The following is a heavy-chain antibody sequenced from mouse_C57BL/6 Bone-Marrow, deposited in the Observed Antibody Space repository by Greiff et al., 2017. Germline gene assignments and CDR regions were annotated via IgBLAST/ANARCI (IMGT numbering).Heavy chain of an antibody. V-gene: IGHV1-76*01. J-gene: IGHJ3*01. Sequence: QVQLQQSGAELVRPGASVKLSCKASGYTFTDYYINWVKQRPGQGLEWIARIYPGSGNTYYNEKFKGKATLTAEKSSSTAYMQLSSLTSEDSAVYFCASYGKTFAYWGQGTLVTVSA. CDR2: IYPGSGNT. CDR3: ASYGKTFAY. CDR1: GYTFTDYY. D-gene: IGHD2-1*01.